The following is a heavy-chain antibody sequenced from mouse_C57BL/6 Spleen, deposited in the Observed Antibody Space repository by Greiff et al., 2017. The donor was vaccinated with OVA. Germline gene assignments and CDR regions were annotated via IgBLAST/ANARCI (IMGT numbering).Heavy chain of an antibody. CDR3: TRDRNYFFDY. J-gene: IGHJ2*01. Sequence: DVMLVESGEGLVKPGGSLKLSCAASGFTFSSYAMSWVRQTPEKRLEWVAYISSGGDYIYYADTVKGRFTISRDNARNTLYLQMSSLKSEDTAMYYCTRDRNYFFDYWGQGTTLTVSS. CDR1: GFTFSSYA. D-gene: IGHD2-3*01. V-gene: IGHV5-9-1*02. CDR2: ISSGGDYI.